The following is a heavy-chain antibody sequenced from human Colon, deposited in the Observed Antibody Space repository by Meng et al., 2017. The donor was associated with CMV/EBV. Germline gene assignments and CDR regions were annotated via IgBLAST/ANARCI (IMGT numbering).Heavy chain of an antibody. J-gene: IGHJ5*02. V-gene: IGHV3-21*06. Sequence: GESLKISCAASGFPFSLFTMIWVRQAPGKGLEWVSSISPSGEYIHYADSLKGRFTISRDNNNNSLYLQMNNLSAGDTANYFCARDFKSGRPWGQGTLVTVSS. CDR3: ARDFKSGRP. CDR2: ISPSGEYI. CDR1: GFPFSLFT.